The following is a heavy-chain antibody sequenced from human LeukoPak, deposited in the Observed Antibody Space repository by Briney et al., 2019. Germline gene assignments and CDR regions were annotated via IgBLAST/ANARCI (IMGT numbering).Heavy chain of an antibody. Sequence: ASVKVSCKASGYTFTSYDINWVRQATEQGLEWMGWMNPNSGNTGYAQKFQGRVTMTRNTSISTAYMELSSLRSEDTAVYYCARGVRHYDFWSGYSGAYYMDVWGKGTTVTVSS. CDR2: MNPNSGNT. CDR1: GYTFTSYD. CDR3: ARGVRHYDFWSGYSGAYYMDV. J-gene: IGHJ6*03. D-gene: IGHD3-3*01. V-gene: IGHV1-8*01.